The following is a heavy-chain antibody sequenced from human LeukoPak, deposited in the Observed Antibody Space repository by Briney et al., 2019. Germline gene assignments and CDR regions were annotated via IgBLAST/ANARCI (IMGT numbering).Heavy chain of an antibody. J-gene: IGHJ3*02. D-gene: IGHD3-22*01. Sequence: PSETLSLTCTVSGGSISNYYWSWLRQPPGKELEWIGYISYSGSTNYNPSLTSRVTISVDTSKNQFSLNLSSVTAADTAVYYCARPSRTGSGWDAFDIWGQGTMVTVSS. CDR3: ARPSRTGSGWDAFDI. CDR2: ISYSGST. V-gene: IGHV4-59*08. CDR1: GGSISNYY.